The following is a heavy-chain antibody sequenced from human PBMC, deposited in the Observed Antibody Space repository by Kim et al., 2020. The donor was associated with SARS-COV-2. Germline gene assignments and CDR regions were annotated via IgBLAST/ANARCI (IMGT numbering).Heavy chain of an antibody. D-gene: IGHD6-6*01. V-gene: IGHV3-30-3*01. CDR2: ISYDGSNK. CDR3: ARDNSSSLYYYGMDV. J-gene: IGHJ6*02. CDR1: GFTFSSYA. Sequence: GGSLRLSCAASGFTFSSYAMHWVRQAPGKGLEWVAVISYDGSNKYYADSVKGRFTISRDNSKNTLYLQMNSLRAEDTAVYYCARDNSSSLYYYGMDVWGQGTTVTVAS.